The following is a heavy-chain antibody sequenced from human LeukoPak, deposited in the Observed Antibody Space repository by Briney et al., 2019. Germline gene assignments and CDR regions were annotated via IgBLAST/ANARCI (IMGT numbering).Heavy chain of an antibody. CDR2: ISSSSSYI. CDR1: GFTFSSYS. V-gene: IGHV3-21*06. Sequence: GGSLRLSCAASGFTFSSYSMDWVRQAPGKGLEWVSSISSSSSYIYYADSMKGRFTISRDNAKNSLYLQMNSLRAEDTAVYYCARGAASTEWYFDNWGQGTLVTVSS. CDR3: ARGAASTEWYFDN. J-gene: IGHJ4*02. D-gene: IGHD2-15*01.